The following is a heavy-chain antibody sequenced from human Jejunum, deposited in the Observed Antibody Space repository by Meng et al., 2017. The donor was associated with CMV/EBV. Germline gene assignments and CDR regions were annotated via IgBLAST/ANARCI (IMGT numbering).Heavy chain of an antibody. Sequence: TFSRFSLTPHGGAVAWLRQPPGTALEWLALIYWNDDKRYSSYLRSRLTISKDTSKNQVVLTMTNMDPVDTGTYYCAHRLDYRPIDYWGQGTLVTVSS. D-gene: IGHD3/OR15-3a*01. J-gene: IGHJ4*02. CDR1: RFSLTPHGGA. V-gene: IGHV2-5*01. CDR2: IYWNDDK. CDR3: AHRLDYRPIDY.